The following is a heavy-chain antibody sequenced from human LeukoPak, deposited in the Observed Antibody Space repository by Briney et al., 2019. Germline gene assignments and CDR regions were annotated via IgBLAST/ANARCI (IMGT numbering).Heavy chain of an antibody. Sequence: AGGSLRLSCAASGFTFSSYAMSWVRQAPGKGLEWVSAISGSGGSTYYADSVKGRFTISRDNSKNTLYLQMNSLRAEDTAVYYCARGGSPLRSYYYYGMDVWGQGTTVTVSS. V-gene: IGHV3-23*01. CDR1: GFTFSSYA. CDR3: ARGGSPLRSYYYYGMDV. CDR2: ISGSGGST. J-gene: IGHJ6*02. D-gene: IGHD4-17*01.